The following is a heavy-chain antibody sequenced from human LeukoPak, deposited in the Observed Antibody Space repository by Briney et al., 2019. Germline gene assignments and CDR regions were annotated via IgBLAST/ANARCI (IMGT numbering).Heavy chain of an antibody. Sequence: SQTLSLTCTVSGGSISSGKYYWTWIRQPAGKGLEGIVRISTGGTTDYNPSLRSRVTISLDTSKSQFSLKLSSVTAADTAVYYCARECDNFDRYFDYRDQGALVTVSP. CDR3: ARECDNFDRYFDY. J-gene: IGHJ4*02. CDR1: GGSISSGKYY. V-gene: IGHV4-61*02. CDR2: ISTGGTT. D-gene: IGHD3-9*01.